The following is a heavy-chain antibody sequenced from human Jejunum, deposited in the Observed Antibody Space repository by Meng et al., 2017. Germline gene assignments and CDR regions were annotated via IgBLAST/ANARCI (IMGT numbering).Heavy chain of an antibody. CDR3: ARVVTPRVGGSFDF. V-gene: IGHV3-21*01. Sequence: GESLKISCAASGFTFSSYSMNWVRQAPGKGLEWVSSISSSSSYIYYADSVKGRFTISRDNAKNYLYLQMNSLRAEDTAVYYCARVVTPRVGGSFDFWGQGTLVTVSS. CDR2: ISSSSSYI. D-gene: IGHD4-17*01. J-gene: IGHJ4*03. CDR1: GFTFSSYS.